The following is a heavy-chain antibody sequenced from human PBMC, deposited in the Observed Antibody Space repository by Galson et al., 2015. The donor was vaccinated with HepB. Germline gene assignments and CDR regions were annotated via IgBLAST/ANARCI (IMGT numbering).Heavy chain of an antibody. CDR2: ISASGSII. J-gene: IGHJ4*02. CDR1: GFTFSSYE. V-gene: IGHV3-48*03. CDR3: ARDSPYGSGSWGGDY. Sequence: SLRLSCAASGFTFSSYEMNWVRQAPGKGLEWLSYISASGSIIYYADSVKGRFTISRDNAKNSLYLQMNSLRAEDTAVYYCARDSPYGSGSWGGDYWGQGTLVTVSS. D-gene: IGHD3-10*01.